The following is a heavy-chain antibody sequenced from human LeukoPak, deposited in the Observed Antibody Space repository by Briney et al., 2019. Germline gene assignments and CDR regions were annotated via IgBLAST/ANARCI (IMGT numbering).Heavy chain of an antibody. CDR3: ARDGTGYDAFDI. CDR2: IKEDGSEK. V-gene: IGHV3-7*01. CDR1: GFTFSSYW. J-gene: IGHJ3*02. D-gene: IGHD6-25*01. Sequence: GGSLRLSCAASGFTFSSYWMSWVRQAPGKGLEWVANIKEDGSEKHYVDSVKGRFTISRDNAKISLYLQMNSLRAEDTAVYYCARDGTGYDAFDIWGQGTTVTVSS.